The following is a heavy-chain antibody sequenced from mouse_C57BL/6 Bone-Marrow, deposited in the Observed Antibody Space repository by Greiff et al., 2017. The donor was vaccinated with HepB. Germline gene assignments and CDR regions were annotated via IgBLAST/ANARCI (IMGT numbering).Heavy chain of an antibody. CDR3: ARPYYGSSYVEFAY. Sequence: QVQLQQPGAELVKPGASVKLSCKASGYTFTSYWMHWVKQRPGRGLEWIGRIDPNSGGTKYNEKFKSKATLTVDTPSSTAYMQLSSLTSEDSAVYYCARPYYGSSYVEFAYWGQGTLVTVSA. J-gene: IGHJ3*01. CDR1: GYTFTSYW. V-gene: IGHV1-72*01. CDR2: IDPNSGGT. D-gene: IGHD1-1*01.